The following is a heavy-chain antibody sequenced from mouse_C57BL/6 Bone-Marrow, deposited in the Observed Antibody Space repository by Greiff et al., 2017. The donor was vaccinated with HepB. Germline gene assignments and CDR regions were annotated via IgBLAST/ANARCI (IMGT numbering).Heavy chain of an antibody. CDR1: GFTFSSYA. CDR2: ISSGGDYI. CDR3: TRDNYSKGFAY. J-gene: IGHJ3*01. V-gene: IGHV5-9-1*02. Sequence: VQLKESGEGLVKPGGSLKLSCAASGFTFSSYAMSWVRQTPEKRLEWVAYISSGGDYIYYADTVKGRFTISRDNARNTLYLQMSSLKSEDTAMYYCTRDNYSKGFAYWGQGTLVTVSA. D-gene: IGHD2-5*01.